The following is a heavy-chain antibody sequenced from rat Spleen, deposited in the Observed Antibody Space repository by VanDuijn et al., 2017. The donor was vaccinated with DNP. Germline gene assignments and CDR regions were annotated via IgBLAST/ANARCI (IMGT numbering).Heavy chain of an antibody. V-gene: IGHV5-7*01. CDR1: GFTFSDYN. Sequence: EVQLVESGGGLVQPGRSLKLSCAASGFTFSDYNMAWVRQVAKKGLEWVSSISSDGTYTYYREAVKGRFTVSRDNAKNTLYLQMVTLRSEDTAIYYCASGFGWFAYWGQGTLVTVSS. J-gene: IGHJ3*01. CDR3: ASGFGWFAY. D-gene: IGHD4-1*01. CDR2: ISSDGTYT.